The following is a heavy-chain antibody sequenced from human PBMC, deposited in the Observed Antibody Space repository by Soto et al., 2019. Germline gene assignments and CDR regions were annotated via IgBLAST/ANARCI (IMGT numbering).Heavy chain of an antibody. D-gene: IGHD2-8*02. V-gene: IGHV1-2*02. J-gene: IGHJ4*01. CDR3: ARGDSGTGGWPFPYFEY. CDR2: INPDTGAT. Sequence: ATGQGLEWMGWINPDTGATNYAQNFQGKVTLTSDTSINTASLDLTSLTSDDAAVYGCARGDSGTGGWPFPYFEYWGQGTQVIVSS.